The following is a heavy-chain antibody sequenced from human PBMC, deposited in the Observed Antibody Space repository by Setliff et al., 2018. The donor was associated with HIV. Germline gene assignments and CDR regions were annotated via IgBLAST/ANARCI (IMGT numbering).Heavy chain of an antibody. V-gene: IGHV4-4*08. CDR1: GISINGYY. CDR2: IYTSGST. CDR3: ARCYYNFWSGYPLDYMDV. D-gene: IGHD3-3*01. J-gene: IGHJ6*03. Sequence: SETLSLTCSVSGISINGYYWSWIRQSPRTRLEWIGHIYTSGSTNYNPALKSRVTMSVGTSKNQFSLKLSSVTAADTAVYYCARCYYNFWSGYPLDYMDVWGKGTTVTVSS.